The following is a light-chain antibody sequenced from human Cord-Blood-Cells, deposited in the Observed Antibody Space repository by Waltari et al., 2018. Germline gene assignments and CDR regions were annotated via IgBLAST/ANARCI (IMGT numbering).Light chain of an antibody. CDR3: SSYTSSSTVV. Sequence: QSALTQPASVSGSPGQSITISCTGTSSDVGGYNYVSWYQQHPGKAPKLMIYDVSNRPPGVSHRFSGSKSGNTASLTISGLQAEDEADYYCSSYTSSSTVVFGGGTKLTVL. CDR1: SSDVGGYNY. CDR2: DVS. V-gene: IGLV2-14*01. J-gene: IGLJ2*01.